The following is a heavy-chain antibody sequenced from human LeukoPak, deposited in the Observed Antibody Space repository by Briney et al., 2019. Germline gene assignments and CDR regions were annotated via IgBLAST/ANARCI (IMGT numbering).Heavy chain of an antibody. V-gene: IGHV3-30*04. CDR3: ARDKDQGAAGY. Sequence: GGSLRLSCAASGFTFSNYAMHWVRQAPGKGLEWVAVISYDGSDKYSADSVKGRFTISRDNSKNTLYLQMNSLRAEDTAVYYCARDKDQGAAGYWGQGTLVTVSS. CDR2: ISYDGSDK. J-gene: IGHJ4*02. CDR1: GFTFSNYA. D-gene: IGHD6-13*01.